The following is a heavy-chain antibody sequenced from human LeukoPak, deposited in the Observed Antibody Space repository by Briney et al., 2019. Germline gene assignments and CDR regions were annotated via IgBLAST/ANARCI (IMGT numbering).Heavy chain of an antibody. Sequence: PSETLSLTCAVYGGSFSGYYWSWIRQPPGKGLEWIGEINHSGSTNYNPSLKSRVTISVDTSKNQFSLKLSSVTAADTAAYYCARHWISGGDFDYWGQGTLVTVSS. CDR3: ARHWISGGDFDY. J-gene: IGHJ4*02. CDR1: GGSFSGYY. CDR2: INHSGST. D-gene: IGHD2-2*03. V-gene: IGHV4-34*01.